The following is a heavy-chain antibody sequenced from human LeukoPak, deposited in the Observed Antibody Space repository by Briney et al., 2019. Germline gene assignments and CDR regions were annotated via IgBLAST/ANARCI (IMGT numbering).Heavy chain of an antibody. CDR2: IRSTPDGGAT. V-gene: IGHV3-15*01. CDR1: GFTFISSW. D-gene: IGHD1-14*01. J-gene: IGHJ4*02. CDR3: AKRDSYNRAWATDFDY. Sequence: PGGSLRLSCAASGFTFISSWMTWVRQAPGKGLEWVGRIRSTPDGGATDYAAPVKGRFTISRDNSNSVVWLQMNSLRVEDTAIYYCAKRDSYNRAWATDFDYWGQGTQVTVSS.